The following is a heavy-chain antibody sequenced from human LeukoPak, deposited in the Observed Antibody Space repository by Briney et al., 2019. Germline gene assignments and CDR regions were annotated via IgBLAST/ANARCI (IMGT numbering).Heavy chain of an antibody. V-gene: IGHV1-2*02. CDR3: ATVVPAASNWFDP. CDR1: GYTFTGYY. D-gene: IGHD2-2*01. J-gene: IGHJ5*02. Sequence: GASVKVSCKASGYTFTGYYMHWVRQAPGQGLEWMGWINPNSGGTNYAQKFQGRVTMTRDTSISTAYMELSRLRSDDTAVYYCATVVPAASNWFDPWGQGILVTVSS. CDR2: INPNSGGT.